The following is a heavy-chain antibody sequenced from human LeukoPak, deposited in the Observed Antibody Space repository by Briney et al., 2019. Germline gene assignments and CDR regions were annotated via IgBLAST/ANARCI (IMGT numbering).Heavy chain of an antibody. CDR1: GYSFTSYW. CDR3: ARGPTFQLPPNKYNWFDP. V-gene: IGHV5-51*01. J-gene: IGHJ5*02. D-gene: IGHD1-1*01. Sequence: RGESLKISCKGSGYSFTSYWIGWVRQMPGKGLEWMGIIYPGDSDTRYSPSFQGQVTISADKSISTAYLQWSSLKASDTAMYYCARGPTFQLPPNKYNWFDPWGQGTLVTVSS. CDR2: IYPGDSDT.